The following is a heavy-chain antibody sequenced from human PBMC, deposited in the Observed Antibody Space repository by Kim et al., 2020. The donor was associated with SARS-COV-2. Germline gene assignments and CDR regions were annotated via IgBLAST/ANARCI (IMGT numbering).Heavy chain of an antibody. CDR2: IHASGST. V-gene: IGHV4-4*07. D-gene: IGHD6-19*01. CDR3: ARQVAGTDRRFDY. CDR1: GGSFSSYR. Sequence: SETLSLICTVSGGSFSSYRWSWIRQSAGKGLEWIGRIHASGSTNYNPSPKSRLTMSVDASQHQMSLKLSSVTAADTAMYYCARQVAGTDRRFDYWGRGNLDSVS. J-gene: IGHJ4*02.